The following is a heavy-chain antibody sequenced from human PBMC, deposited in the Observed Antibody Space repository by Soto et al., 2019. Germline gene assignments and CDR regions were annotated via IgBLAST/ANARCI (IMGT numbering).Heavy chain of an antibody. J-gene: IGHJ3*02. CDR2: IIPKFSTS. CDR1: GGTFNNYA. CDR3: ARGGIGSQSYAFDI. Sequence: QVQLVQSGAELKKPGSSVRVSCKASGGTFNNYAVHWVRQAPGQGLEWMGGIIPKFSTSSSAQKFQGRVTMNVDSSTNTAYMELISLRSEGTALYYCARGGIGSQSYAFDIWGQGTAVTVSS. V-gene: IGHV1-69*06. D-gene: IGHD1-26*01.